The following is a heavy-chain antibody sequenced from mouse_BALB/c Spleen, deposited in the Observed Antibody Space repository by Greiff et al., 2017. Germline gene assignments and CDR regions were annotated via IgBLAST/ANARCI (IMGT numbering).Heavy chain of an antibody. CDR2: ISSGSSTI. Sequence: EVQGVESGGGLVQPGGSRKLSCAASGFTFSSFGMHWVRQAPEKGLEWVAYISSGSSTIYYADTVKGRFTISRDNPKNTLLLQMTSLRSEDTAMYYCARAKDYYGYYFDYWGQGTTLTVSS. CDR3: ARAKDYYGYYFDY. D-gene: IGHD1-2*01. J-gene: IGHJ2*01. V-gene: IGHV5-17*02. CDR1: GFTFSSFG.